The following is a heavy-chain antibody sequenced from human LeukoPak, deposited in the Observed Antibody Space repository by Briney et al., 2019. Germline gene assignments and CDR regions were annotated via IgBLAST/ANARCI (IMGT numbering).Heavy chain of an antibody. V-gene: IGHV7-4-1*02. CDR3: ARDYTIAVGTTTYLQH. J-gene: IGHJ1*01. CDR2: INTNTVNP. CDR1: GYIFTVYA. Sequence: ASVKVSCKASGYIFTVYALIWVRQAPGQGLELMGWINTNTVNPTYAKGFTGRFVFSLDTSVSTAYLQISSLKAEDTAVYYCARDYTIAVGTTTYLQHWGQGTLVTVSS. D-gene: IGHD1-14*01.